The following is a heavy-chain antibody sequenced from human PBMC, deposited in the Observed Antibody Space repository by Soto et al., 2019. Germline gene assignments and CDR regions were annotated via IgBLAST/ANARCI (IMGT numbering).Heavy chain of an antibody. V-gene: IGHV1-46*01. D-gene: IGHD3-22*01. CDR1: GYTFTSYY. J-gene: IGHJ5*02. CDR3: ARDRSEYYYDSSGYSNNWFDP. CDR2: INPSGGST. Sequence: ASVKVSCKASGYTFTSYYMHWVRQAPGQGLEWMGIINPSGGSTSYAQKFQGRVTMTRDTSTSTVYMELSSLRSEDTAVYYCARDRSEYYYDSSGYSNNWFDPWGQGTLVTVSS.